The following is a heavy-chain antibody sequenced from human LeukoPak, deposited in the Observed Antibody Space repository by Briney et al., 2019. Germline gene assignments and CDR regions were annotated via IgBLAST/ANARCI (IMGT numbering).Heavy chain of an antibody. D-gene: IGHD4-17*01. V-gene: IGHV1-18*01. CDR1: GYTFTSHG. Sequence: ASVKVSCKASGYTFTSHGISWVRQAPGQGLEWMGWISAYNGNTEYAEKFQGRVTMTTDTSTSTAYMELRSLGSDDTAVYYRARDTMVTSNWFDPWGQGTLVTVSS. J-gene: IGHJ5*02. CDR2: ISAYNGNT. CDR3: ARDTMVTSNWFDP.